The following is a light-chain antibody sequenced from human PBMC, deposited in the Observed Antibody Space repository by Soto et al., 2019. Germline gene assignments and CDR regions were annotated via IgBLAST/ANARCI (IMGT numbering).Light chain of an antibody. J-gene: IGKJ1*01. V-gene: IGKV3-20*01. CDR1: QSVSSGH. CDR2: GAS. CDR3: DQAHNSPRT. Sequence: EVVLTQSPDTLSLSPGERASLSCRASQSVSSGHLAWYQHKPGQAPRLLIYGASNRDAGISDRFSGSGSGTYCSLTISRLESEDFAVYYWDQAHNSPRTFGQGTRVEI.